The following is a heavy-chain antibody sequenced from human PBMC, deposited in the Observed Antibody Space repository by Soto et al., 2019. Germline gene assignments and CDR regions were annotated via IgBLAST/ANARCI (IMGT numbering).Heavy chain of an antibody. CDR1: GYTITGYY. Sequence: ASVKVSCKASGYTITGYYMHWVRQAPGQGIEWRGWINPNSGGTNYAQKFQGWVTMTRDTSISTAYMELSRLRSDDTAVYYCARGSRRIAAAGTRPDYYYYGMDVWGQGTTVTVSS. D-gene: IGHD6-13*01. CDR2: INPNSGGT. J-gene: IGHJ6*02. V-gene: IGHV1-2*04. CDR3: ARGSRRIAAAGTRPDYYYYGMDV.